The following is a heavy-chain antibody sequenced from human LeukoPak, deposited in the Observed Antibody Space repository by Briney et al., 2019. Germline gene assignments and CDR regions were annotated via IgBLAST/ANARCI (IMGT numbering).Heavy chain of an antibody. CDR1: GFSFSHYW. CDR2: IKQDGSER. D-gene: IGHD6-13*01. J-gene: IGHJ4*02. V-gene: IGHV3-7*01. Sequence: PGGSLRLSCAASGFSFSHYWMSWVRQTPEKGLEWVANIKQDGSERYHVDSVKGRFTISRDNAKNSLYLEMNSLRAEDTAVYYCARANGAYGSSFPGYWGQGTLVTVSS. CDR3: ARANGAYGSSFPGY.